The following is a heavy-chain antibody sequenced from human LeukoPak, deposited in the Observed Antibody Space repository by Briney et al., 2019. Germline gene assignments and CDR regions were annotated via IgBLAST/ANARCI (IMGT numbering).Heavy chain of an antibody. Sequence: ASVKVSCKASGYTFTGYYMHWVRQAPGQGLEWMGWINPNSGGTNYAQKFQGRVTMTRNTSISAAYMELSSLRSEDTAVYYCARGVYFDYWGQGTLVTVSS. CDR1: GYTFTGYY. J-gene: IGHJ4*02. D-gene: IGHD3-10*01. CDR3: ARGVYFDY. CDR2: INPNSGGT. V-gene: IGHV1-2*02.